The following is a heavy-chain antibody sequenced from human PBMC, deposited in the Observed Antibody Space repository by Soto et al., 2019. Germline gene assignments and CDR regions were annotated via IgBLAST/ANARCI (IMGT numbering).Heavy chain of an antibody. CDR3: AGSPEWTYALDQLVFTTFGFF. J-gene: IGHJ4*02. CDR2: ISPRFGAT. D-gene: IGHD3-9*01. V-gene: IGHV1-69*01. Sequence: QVQLVQSGAEVKKPGSSVKVSCKASGGTFSRYAISWVRQAPGQGPEWMGGISPRFGATNYAQKFQGRVTITADESTSTVYMELSTLRSEDTAVYYCAGSPEWTYALDQLVFTTFGFFWGKGTLVTVSS. CDR1: GGTFSRYA.